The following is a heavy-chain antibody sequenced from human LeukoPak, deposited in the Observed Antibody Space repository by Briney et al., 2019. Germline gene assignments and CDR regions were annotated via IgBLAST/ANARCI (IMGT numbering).Heavy chain of an antibody. Sequence: SETLSLTCTVSGGSISSSGYYWGWIRQPPGKGLEWIGSIYSSGSSYQNPSLKGRVTISVDTSKNQFSLKLSSLTAADTALYYCARQRGYTYGLFDYWGQGALVTVSS. J-gene: IGHJ4*02. CDR2: IYSSGSS. V-gene: IGHV4-39*01. CDR3: ARQRGYTYGLFDY. CDR1: GGSISSSGYY. D-gene: IGHD5-18*01.